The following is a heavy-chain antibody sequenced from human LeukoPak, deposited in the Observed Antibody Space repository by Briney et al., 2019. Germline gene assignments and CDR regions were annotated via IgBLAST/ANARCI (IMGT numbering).Heavy chain of an antibody. CDR1: GFTFSNYG. V-gene: IGHV3-23*01. CDR3: AKRQSGGFDY. Sequence: EAGGSLRLSCAASGFTFSNYGMSWVRQAPGKGLEWVSTISNSGGSTYYVDSVKGRFTISRDNSKNTLYLQMNSLRAEDTAVYYCAKRQSGGFDYWGQGTLVTVSS. J-gene: IGHJ4*02. D-gene: IGHD3-10*01. CDR2: ISNSGGST.